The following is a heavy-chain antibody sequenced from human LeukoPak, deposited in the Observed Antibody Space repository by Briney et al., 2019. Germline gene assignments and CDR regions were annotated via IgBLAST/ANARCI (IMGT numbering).Heavy chain of an antibody. CDR3: AKDRRYYDSSGPNDY. D-gene: IGHD3-22*01. CDR1: GFTFSSYG. CDR2: ISYDGSNK. J-gene: IGHJ4*02. Sequence: GGSLRLSCAASGFTFSSYGMHWVRQAPGKGLEWVAVISYDGSNKYYADSVKGRFTISRDNSKNTLYLQMNGLRAEDTAVYYCAKDRRYYDSSGPNDYWGQGTLVTVSS. V-gene: IGHV3-30*18.